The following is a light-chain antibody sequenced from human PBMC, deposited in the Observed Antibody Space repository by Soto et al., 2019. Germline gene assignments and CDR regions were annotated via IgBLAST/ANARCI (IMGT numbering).Light chain of an antibody. CDR1: ETISDY. Sequence: DIQMTQFPSSLSASVGDRIAIACRASETISDYLNWYQHKPETAPKLLVFAASSLHSGVPSRFSGGVSGTNFTLTITSLQPEDFGTYYCQQSYRIPLTFGGGTNVEI. J-gene: IGKJ4*01. CDR3: QQSYRIPLT. V-gene: IGKV1-39*01. CDR2: AAS.